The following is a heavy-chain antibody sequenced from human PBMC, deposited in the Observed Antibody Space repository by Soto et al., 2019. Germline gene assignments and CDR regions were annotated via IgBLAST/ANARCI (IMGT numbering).Heavy chain of an antibody. V-gene: IGHV3-23*01. D-gene: IGHD6-19*01. CDR2: VSPDGIRT. J-gene: IGHJ4*02. CDR3: AKKYSSDWPTFDF. Sequence: GGSLRLSCVGSGFTFTRYAMSWVRQAPGKGLEWVSAVSPDGIRTSYADSVKGRFTISRDNSKNTVYLQMNSLRAEDMAIYYCAKKYSSDWPTFDFWGQGTLVTVSS. CDR1: GFTFTRYA.